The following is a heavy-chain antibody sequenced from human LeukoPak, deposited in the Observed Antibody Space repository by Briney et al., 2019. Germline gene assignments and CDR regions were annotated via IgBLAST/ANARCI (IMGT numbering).Heavy chain of an antibody. J-gene: IGHJ4*02. Sequence: SETLSLTCNVSGGSISSGGYYWSWIRQHPGKGLEWIGYIYYSGSTYYNPSLKSRVTISVDTSKNQFSLKLSSVTAADTAVYYCAREKGNYGGNSRRYFDYWGQGTLVTVSS. D-gene: IGHD4-23*01. CDR2: IYYSGST. V-gene: IGHV4-30-4*08. CDR3: AREKGNYGGNSRRYFDY. CDR1: GGSISSGGYY.